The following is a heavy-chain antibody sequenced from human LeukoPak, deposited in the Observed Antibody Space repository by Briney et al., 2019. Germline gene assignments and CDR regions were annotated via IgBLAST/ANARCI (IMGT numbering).Heavy chain of an antibody. V-gene: IGHV3-23*01. D-gene: IGHD3-10*01. CDR3: AKLMEVITVNDAFDI. Sequence: GGSLRLSCAASGFTFSSYAMSWVRQAPGKGLEWASAISGSGGSTYYADSVKGRFTISRDNSKNTLYLQMNSLRAEDTAVYYCAKLMEVITVNDAFDIWGQGTIVTVSS. CDR1: GFTFSSYA. CDR2: ISGSGGST. J-gene: IGHJ3*02.